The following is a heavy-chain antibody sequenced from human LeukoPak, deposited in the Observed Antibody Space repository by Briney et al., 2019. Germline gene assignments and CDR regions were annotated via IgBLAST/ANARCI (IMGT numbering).Heavy chain of an antibody. J-gene: IGHJ6*02. CDR2: ISSSSSYI. Sequence: GGSLRLSCAASGFTFSSYGMHWVRQAPGKGLEWVSSISSSSSYIYYADSVKGRFTISRDNAKNSLYLQMNSLRAEDTAVYYCARDQLLGATNPKVHGMDVWGQGTTVTVSS. CDR3: ARDQLLGATNPKVHGMDV. CDR1: GFTFSSYG. D-gene: IGHD1-26*01. V-gene: IGHV3-21*01.